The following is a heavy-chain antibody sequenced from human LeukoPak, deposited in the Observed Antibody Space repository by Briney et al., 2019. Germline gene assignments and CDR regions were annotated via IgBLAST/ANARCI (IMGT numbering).Heavy chain of an antibody. D-gene: IGHD2-2*01. CDR3: TMIVVVPAAMSN. J-gene: IGHJ4*02. V-gene: IGHV3-15*07. CDR2: IKSKTDGGTT. CDR1: GFTFSSYG. Sequence: PGRSLRLSCAASGFTFSSYGMNWVRQAPGKGLEWVGRIKSKTDGGTTDYAAPVKGRFTISRDDSKNTLYLQMNSLKTEDTAVYYCTMIVVVPAAMSNWGQGTLVTVSS.